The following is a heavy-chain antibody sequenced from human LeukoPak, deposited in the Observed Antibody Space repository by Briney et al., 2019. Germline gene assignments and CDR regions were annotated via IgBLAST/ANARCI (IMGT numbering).Heavy chain of an antibody. J-gene: IGHJ5*02. D-gene: IGHD3-16*01. CDR3: AREVVAWGMNWFDP. V-gene: IGHV1-2*02. CDR1: GYTFTGNY. CDR2: INPNCGGT. Sequence: GASVKVSCKASGYTFTGNYIHWVRQVPGQGLEWMGWINPNCGGTNYAQKFQGRVTMTRDTSISTASMELSRLTSDDTAVYYCAREVVAWGMNWFDPWGQGTLVTVSS.